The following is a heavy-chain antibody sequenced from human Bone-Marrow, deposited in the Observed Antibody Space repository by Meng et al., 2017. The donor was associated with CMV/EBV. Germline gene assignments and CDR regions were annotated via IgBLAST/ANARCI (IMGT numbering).Heavy chain of an antibody. J-gene: IGHJ4*02. D-gene: IGHD3-3*01. CDR1: GGSISRSSYY. V-gene: IGHV4-39*07. CDR3: ARGDFWSGYPFDY. Sequence: SETLSLTCSVSGGSISRSSYYWGWIRQPPGKGLEWIGSIYYSGSTYYNSSLKSRVTISVDTSKNQFSLKLSSVTAADTAVYYCARGDFWSGYPFDYWGQGTLVTVSS. CDR2: IYYSGST.